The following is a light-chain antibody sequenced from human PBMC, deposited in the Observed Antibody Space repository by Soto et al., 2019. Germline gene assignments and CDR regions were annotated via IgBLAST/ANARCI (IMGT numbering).Light chain of an antibody. CDR1: QSVTSSF. CDR2: SAS. J-gene: IGKJ1*01. V-gene: IGKV3-20*01. CDR3: QQYGDSRWT. Sequence: EIVFTQSPGTLSLSPGERATLSCRASQSVTSSFLAWYQQKPGQAPRLLIYSASHRETGIPDKFSGSESGTEFTLTISRLEHEDFAVYYCQQYGDSRWTFGQGTKVDIK.